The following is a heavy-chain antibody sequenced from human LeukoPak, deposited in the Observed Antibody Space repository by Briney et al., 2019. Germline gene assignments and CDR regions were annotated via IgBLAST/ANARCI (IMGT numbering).Heavy chain of an antibody. V-gene: IGHV4-59*01. CDR2: VFYTGYT. CDR1: GGSINNYY. CDR3: AKSNGYGLIDI. Sequence: PSETLSLTCTVSGGSINNYYWSWVRQPPGKGLEWIGYVFYTGYTHYNPSLKSRVTISVDTSKNQFSLKLRSVTAADTAVYYCAKSNGYGLIDIWGQGTMVTVSS. J-gene: IGHJ3*02. D-gene: IGHD3-22*01.